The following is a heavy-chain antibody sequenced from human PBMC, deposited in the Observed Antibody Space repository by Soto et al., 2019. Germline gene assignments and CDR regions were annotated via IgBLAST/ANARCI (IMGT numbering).Heavy chain of an antibody. CDR1: GFTFNRYS. Sequence: PGGSLRLSCAASGFTFNRYSMNWVRQAPGKGLEWVSSVTSSSSSMLYADSVKGRCTISRDDAKDSLFLQMNSLRADDTAVYYCAREADFASSGYVLDYWGQGTLVTVSS. CDR2: VTSSSSSM. CDR3: AREADFASSGYVLDY. V-gene: IGHV3-21*01. J-gene: IGHJ4*02. D-gene: IGHD3-22*01.